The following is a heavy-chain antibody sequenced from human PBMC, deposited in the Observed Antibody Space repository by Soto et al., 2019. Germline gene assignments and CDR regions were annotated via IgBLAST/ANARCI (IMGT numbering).Heavy chain of an antibody. CDR3: VRGDERQLVHYYYYGMDV. Sequence: GSVKVSCKASGYTFTSYDINWVRQATGQGLEWMGWMSPNSGNTGYAQKFQGRVTMTRNTSISTAYMELSSLRSEDTAVYYCVRGDERQLVHYYYYGMDVWGQGTTVTVSS. J-gene: IGHJ6*02. CDR2: MSPNSGNT. V-gene: IGHV1-8*01. CDR1: GYTFTSYD. D-gene: IGHD6-6*01.